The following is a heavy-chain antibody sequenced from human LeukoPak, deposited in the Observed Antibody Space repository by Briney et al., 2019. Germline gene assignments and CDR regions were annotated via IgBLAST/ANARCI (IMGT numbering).Heavy chain of an antibody. CDR3: VTPYCGSTSCLDVFDI. CDR1: GDSISSDRYY. J-gene: IGHJ3*02. V-gene: IGHV4-31*03. CDR2: IYYGGST. D-gene: IGHD2-2*01. Sequence: SETLSLTCTASGDSISSDRYYWSWIRQLPGKGLEWIGYIYYGGSTKYNPSLKSRITMSVDSSKNQFSLKLSAVTAADTATYYCVTPYCGSTSCLDVFDIWGQGTMVTVSS.